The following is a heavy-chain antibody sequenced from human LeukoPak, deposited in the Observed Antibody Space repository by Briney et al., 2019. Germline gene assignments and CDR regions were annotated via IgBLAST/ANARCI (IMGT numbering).Heavy chain of an antibody. Sequence: SETLSLTCTVSGGSISSSSYYWGWIRQPPGKGLEWIGSIYYSGSTYYNPSLKSRVTISVDTSKNQFSLKLSSVTAADTAVYYCAREDRKTTVTVGYWGQGTLVTVSS. CDR2: IYYSGST. CDR1: GGSISSSSYY. D-gene: IGHD4-17*01. V-gene: IGHV4-39*07. J-gene: IGHJ4*02. CDR3: AREDRKTTVTVGY.